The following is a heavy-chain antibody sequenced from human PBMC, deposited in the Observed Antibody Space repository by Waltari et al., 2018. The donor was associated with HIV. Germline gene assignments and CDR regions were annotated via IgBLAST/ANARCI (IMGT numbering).Heavy chain of an antibody. CDR1: GGYIGSFY. D-gene: IGHD2-21*01. V-gene: IGHV4-59*01. J-gene: IGHJ4*02. CDR3: ARGSVLIPHQH. Sequence: QVQLQESDPGLVRPSETLSLTCTVTGGYIGSFYWSWIRQSPGKGLEWMGYTFSGGTTNYSPALKSRVTMSADTSKNQVSLKVNSVTAADTAVYYCARGSVLIPHQHWGPRTLVTVSS. CDR2: TFSGGTT.